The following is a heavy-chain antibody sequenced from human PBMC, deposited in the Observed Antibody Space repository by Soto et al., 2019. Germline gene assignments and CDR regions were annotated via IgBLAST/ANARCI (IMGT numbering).Heavy chain of an antibody. J-gene: IGHJ6*02. D-gene: IGHD1-26*01. CDR1: GFTFSTYA. CDR2: ISGGGGST. V-gene: IGHV3-23*01. CDR3: AKVSLGALTFTEYYYYGLDV. Sequence: RLSCAASGFTFSTYAMNWVRQAPGKGLEWVSAISGGGGSTYYADSVKGRVTISRDNSKNTLYLQMNSLRAEDTAVYYCAKVSLGALTFTEYYYYGLDVWCQGTKV.